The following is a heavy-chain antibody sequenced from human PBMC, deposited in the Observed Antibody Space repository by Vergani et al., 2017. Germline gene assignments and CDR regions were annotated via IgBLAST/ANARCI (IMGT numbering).Heavy chain of an antibody. D-gene: IGHD1-1*01. CDR1: EYSFGNYW. V-gene: IGHV5-51*01. CDR3: ARHTTYTDS. Sequence: EVQLLQSGAEVKKPGESLKISCKGSEYSFGNYWIGWVRQMPGKGLEWMGIIYPADSDTRYSPSFQGQVTISADKSISTAFLQWDSLKASDTALYYCARHTTYTDSWGQGTLVTVSS. CDR2: IYPADSDT. J-gene: IGHJ4*02.